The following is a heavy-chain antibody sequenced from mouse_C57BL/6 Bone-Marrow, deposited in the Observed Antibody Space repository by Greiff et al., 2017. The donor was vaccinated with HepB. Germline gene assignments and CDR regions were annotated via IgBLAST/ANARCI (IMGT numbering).Heavy chain of an antibody. CDR3: ARPGGYFAMDY. Sequence: EVQRVESGGGLVQPGGSLKLSCAASGFTFSDYYMYWVRQTPEKRLEWVAYISNGGGSTYYPDTVKGRFTISRDNAKNTLYLQMSRLKSEDTAMYYCARPGGYFAMDYWGQGTSVTVSS. CDR2: ISNGGGST. V-gene: IGHV5-12*01. CDR1: GFTFSDYY. J-gene: IGHJ4*01.